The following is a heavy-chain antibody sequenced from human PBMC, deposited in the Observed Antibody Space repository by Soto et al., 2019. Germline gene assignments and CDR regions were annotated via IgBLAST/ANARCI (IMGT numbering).Heavy chain of an antibody. CDR3: ARWHCSSTSCRSNAFDI. J-gene: IGHJ3*02. V-gene: IGHV1-18*01. D-gene: IGHD2-2*01. CDR2: ISTYNGNT. CDR1: GYTFTSYG. Sequence: GASVKVSCKASGYTFTSYGISRVRQAPGQGLEWMGWISTYNGNTNYAQKFQGRVTMTTDTSTSTAYMELTSLRSDDTAVYYCARWHCSSTSCRSNAFDIWGQGTMVTVSS.